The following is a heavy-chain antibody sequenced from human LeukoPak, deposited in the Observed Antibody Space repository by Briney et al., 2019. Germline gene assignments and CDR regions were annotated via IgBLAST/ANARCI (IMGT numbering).Heavy chain of an antibody. CDR2: IYYSGYT. CDR3: ARTTMVRGTYYMDV. Sequence: PSETLSLTCTVSGYSISSVYYWGWIRQPPGKGLEWTGYIYYSGYTNYNPSLKSRVTISVDTSKNQFSLKLSSVTAADTAVYYCARTTMVRGTYYMDVWGKGTTVTISS. CDR1: GYSISSVYY. V-gene: IGHV4-61*01. J-gene: IGHJ6*03. D-gene: IGHD3-10*01.